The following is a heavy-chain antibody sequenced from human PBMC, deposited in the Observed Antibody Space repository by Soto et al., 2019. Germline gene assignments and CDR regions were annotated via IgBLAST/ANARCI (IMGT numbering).Heavy chain of an antibody. V-gene: IGHV2-5*02. CDR3: AHKGPEDWPLDY. J-gene: IGHJ4*02. CDR2: IYWDDSK. D-gene: IGHD3-9*01. Sequence: QITLKESGPPLVRPTQTLTLTCAFSGFSLSTSGVGVGWIRQPPGKALEWLAVIYWDDSKHYSPSLRSRLTITKDTSKNQVVLTMTNMDPMDPGTYYCAHKGPEDWPLDYWGQGTLVTVSS. CDR1: GFSLSTSGVG.